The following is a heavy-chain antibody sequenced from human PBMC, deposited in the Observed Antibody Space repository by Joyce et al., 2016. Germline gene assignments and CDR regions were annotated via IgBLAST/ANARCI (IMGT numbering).Heavy chain of an antibody. CDR1: GYIFTRFY. V-gene: IGHV1-46*01. Sequence: QVQLVQSGAEMKRPGASVKVSCKTSGYIFTRFYMHWVRQDPGQGLDWMGIIKPSGGSPTYAPKFRDRVTMTRDTSTTTVYLEMSSLRPEDTAVYYCARQMHDFGDYEAFDPWGQGTL. CDR2: IKPSGGSP. J-gene: IGHJ5*02. D-gene: IGHD4-17*01. CDR3: ARQMHDFGDYEAFDP.